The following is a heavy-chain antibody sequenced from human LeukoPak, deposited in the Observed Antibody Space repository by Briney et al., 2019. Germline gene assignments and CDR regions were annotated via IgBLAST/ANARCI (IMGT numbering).Heavy chain of an antibody. CDR2: ISSRGSYI. CDR3: TKDGRVASAATRPTYYYGMDV. Sequence: KAGGSLRLSCAASGFTFSNYNINWVRQAPGKGLEWVSCISSRGSYIYYADSVKGRFTISRDNAKNSPYLQMNSLRAEDTAVYYCTKDGRVASAATRPTYYYGMDVWGQGTTVIVSS. CDR1: GFTFSNYN. D-gene: IGHD2-15*01. V-gene: IGHV3-21*01. J-gene: IGHJ6*02.